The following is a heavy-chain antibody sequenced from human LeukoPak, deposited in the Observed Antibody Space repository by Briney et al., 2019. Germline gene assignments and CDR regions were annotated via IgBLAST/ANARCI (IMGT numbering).Heavy chain of an antibody. V-gene: IGHV4-59*12. CDR3: ARGPPPDFDY. Sequence: SETLSLTCTVSGGSISSYYWSWIRQPPGKGLEWIGFIYYSGNTNYNPSLKSRDTLSVDTSKNQFSLKLSSVTAADTAVYYCARGPPPDFDYWGRGTLVTVSS. J-gene: IGHJ4*02. CDR1: GGSISSYY. CDR2: IYYSGNT.